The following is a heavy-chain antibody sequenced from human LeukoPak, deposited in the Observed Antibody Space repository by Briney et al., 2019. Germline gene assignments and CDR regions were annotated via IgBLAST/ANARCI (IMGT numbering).Heavy chain of an antibody. Sequence: GASVKVSCKASGGTFSSYAISWVRQAPGQGLEWMGRIIPILGIANYAQKFQGRVTITADKSTSTAYMELSSLRSEDTAVYYCARGHDNSPLGYWGQGTLVTVSS. CDR2: IIPILGIA. CDR1: GGTFSSYA. CDR3: ARGHDNSPLGY. J-gene: IGHJ4*02. V-gene: IGHV1-69*04. D-gene: IGHD3-9*01.